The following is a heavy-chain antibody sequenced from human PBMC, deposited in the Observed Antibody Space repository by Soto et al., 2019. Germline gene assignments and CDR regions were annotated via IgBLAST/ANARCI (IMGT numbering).Heavy chain of an antibody. CDR2: IWYDGSNK. J-gene: IGHJ4*02. CDR3: ARDVIDNSCYYDFGY. CDR1: GFTFSSYG. V-gene: IGHV3-33*01. D-gene: IGHD3-22*01. Sequence: QVQLVESGGGVVQPGRSLRLSCAASGFTFSSYGMHWVRQAPGKGLEWVAVIWYDGSNKYYADSVKGRFSISRDNSKNTLYLQMNSLKAEDTAVYYCARDVIDNSCYYDFGYWGQGTLVTVSS.